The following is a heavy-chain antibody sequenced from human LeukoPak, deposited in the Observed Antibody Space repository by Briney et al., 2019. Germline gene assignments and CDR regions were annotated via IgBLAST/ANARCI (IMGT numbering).Heavy chain of an antibody. J-gene: IGHJ4*02. V-gene: IGHV4-61*01. D-gene: IGHD2-2*01. CDR3: ASLVPAATRGGGYFDY. CDR2: IYYSEST. CDR1: GGSVSSGSYY. Sequence: SETLSLTCTVSGGSVSSGSYYWSWIRQPPGKGLEWIGYIYYSESTNYNPSLKSRVTISVDTSKNQFSLKLSSVTAADTAVYYCASLVPAATRGGGYFDYWGQGTLVTVSS.